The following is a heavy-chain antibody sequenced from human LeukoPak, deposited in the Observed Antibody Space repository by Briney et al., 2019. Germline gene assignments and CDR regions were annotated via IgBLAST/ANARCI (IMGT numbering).Heavy chain of an antibody. CDR2: IYSSGTT. J-gene: IGHJ4*02. CDR3: ARRISSWNVYIDK. V-gene: IGHV4-59*12. D-gene: IGHD1-1*01. CDR1: GGSLSGYY. Sequence: PSETLSLTCSVSGGSLSGYYWSWIRQTPGKGLEWIGYIYSSGTTNYNRALQSRVTISLDTAKNQFSLSVTSVTAADTAMYFCARRISSWNVYIDKWGQGIQVTVSS.